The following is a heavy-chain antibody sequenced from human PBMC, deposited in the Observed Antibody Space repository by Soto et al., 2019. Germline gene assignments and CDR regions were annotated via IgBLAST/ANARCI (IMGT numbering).Heavy chain of an antibody. J-gene: IGHJ6*02. CDR1: GFTFSSYE. CDR3: AMNLPTGLPGYYYGMDV. CDR2: ISSSGSTI. Sequence: PGGSLRLSCAASGFTFSSYEMNWVRQAPGKGLEWVSYISSSGSTIYYADSVKGRFTISRDNAKNSLYLQMNSLRAEDTAVYYCAMNLPTGLPGYYYGMDVWGQGTTVTVSS. V-gene: IGHV3-48*03.